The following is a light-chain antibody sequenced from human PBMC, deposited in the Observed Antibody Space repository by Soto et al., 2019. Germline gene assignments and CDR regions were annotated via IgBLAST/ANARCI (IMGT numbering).Light chain of an antibody. CDR1: QSVSSY. CDR3: QQRSKWPLA. CDR2: DAS. Sequence: EIVLTQSPATLSLSPGERATLSCRASQSVSSYFAWYQQKPGQAPRLLVYDASNRATGIPARFSGSGSGTDFNLTIGSLEPEYCAVDYCQQRSKWPLAVGGGTKVEIK. J-gene: IGKJ4*01. V-gene: IGKV3-11*01.